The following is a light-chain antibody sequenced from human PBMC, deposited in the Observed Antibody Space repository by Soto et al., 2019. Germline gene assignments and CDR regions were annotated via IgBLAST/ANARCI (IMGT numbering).Light chain of an antibody. CDR1: QTVGDN. J-gene: IGKJ1*01. Sequence: ETAMTQSPVALRLCPWDRATLSGRASQTVGDNVAWYRQKPGQPPSLLIYGASTRAPGVPARFSGSGSGTDFILTISSLQSEDFGFYYCQQYNNWPLGTFGQGTKVDIK. CDR2: GAS. CDR3: QQYNNWPLGT. V-gene: IGKV3-15*01.